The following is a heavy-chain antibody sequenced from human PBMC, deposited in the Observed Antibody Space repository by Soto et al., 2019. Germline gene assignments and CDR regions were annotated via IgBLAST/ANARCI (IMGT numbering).Heavy chain of an antibody. Sequence: SVKVCCKASGGTFSSYTIRWVRQATGQGLEWMGRIIPILGIANYAQKFQGRVTITADKSTSTAYMELSSLRSEDTAVYYCARDPGGYCSGGSCDDDAFDIWGQGTMVTVSS. CDR3: ARDPGGYCSGGSCDDDAFDI. J-gene: IGHJ3*02. CDR1: GGTFSSYT. D-gene: IGHD2-15*01. CDR2: IIPILGIA. V-gene: IGHV1-69*04.